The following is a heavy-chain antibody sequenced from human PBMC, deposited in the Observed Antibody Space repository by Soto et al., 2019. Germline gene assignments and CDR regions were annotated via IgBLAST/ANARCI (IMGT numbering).Heavy chain of an antibody. D-gene: IGHD3-3*01. CDR2: IIPLLDTT. CDR1: GDTFSTYT. Sequence: GASVKVSCKASGDTFSTYTITWVRQAPGQGLERMGRIIPLLDTTNYAQKLQGRVTITADKSTGTAYMDLRSLRFDDTAVYYCARVQGITTFGVYSMYYYGMDVWGQGTTVTVSS. CDR3: ARVQGITTFGVYSMYYYGMDV. V-gene: IGHV1-69*08. J-gene: IGHJ6*02.